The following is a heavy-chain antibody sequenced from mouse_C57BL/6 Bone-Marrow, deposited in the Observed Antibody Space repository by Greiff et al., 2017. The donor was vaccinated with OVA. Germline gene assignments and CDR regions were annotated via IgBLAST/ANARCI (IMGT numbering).Heavy chain of an antibody. CDR1: GYTFTSYW. CDR3: ARKNRNYIYAMDY. D-gene: IGHD2-5*01. V-gene: IGHV1-55*01. Sequence: VQLQQPGAELVKPGASVKMSCKASGYTFTSYWITWVKQRPGQGLEWIGDIYPGSGSTNYNEKFKSKATLTVDTSSSTAYLQLSSLTSEDSAVYYCARKNRNYIYAMDYWGQGPSVTVAS. CDR2: IYPGSGST. J-gene: IGHJ4*01.